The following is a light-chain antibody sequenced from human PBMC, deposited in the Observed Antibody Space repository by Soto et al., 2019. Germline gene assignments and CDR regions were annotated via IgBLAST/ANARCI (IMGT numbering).Light chain of an antibody. CDR1: QDIGNG. J-gene: IGKJ1*01. CDR2: AAS. V-gene: IGKV1-6*01. CDR3: LQDYNYPWT. Sequence: ILLTQSPSSLSASVGDRVTITCRASQDIGNGLDWYQQRPGKAPELLIYAASTLQTGVPSRFSGRASGTDFTLTISRLQPEDFATYYCLQDYNYPWTFGQGTRV.